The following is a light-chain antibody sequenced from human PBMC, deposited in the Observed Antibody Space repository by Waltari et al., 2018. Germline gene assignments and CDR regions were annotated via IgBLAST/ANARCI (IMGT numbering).Light chain of an antibody. CDR1: QGISND. CDR3: QKYDSAPVT. V-gene: IGKV1-27*01. Sequence: DIQMTPSPSSLSASVGDRVTIPCRASQGISNDLAWYQQKPGKVPKLIYAASTLQSGVPSRFSGSGYGTDFTLTISSLQPEDVATYYCQKYDSAPVTFGGGTKVEIK. CDR2: AAS. J-gene: IGKJ4*01.